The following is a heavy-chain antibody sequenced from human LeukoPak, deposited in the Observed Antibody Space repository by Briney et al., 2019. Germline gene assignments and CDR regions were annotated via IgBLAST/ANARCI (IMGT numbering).Heavy chain of an antibody. D-gene: IGHD4-17*01. V-gene: IGHV3-48*01. J-gene: IGHJ4*02. CDR2: ISSSSDKI. CDR1: GFTFSTYN. Sequence: GGSLRLSCGGSGFTFSTYNMHWVRQAPGKGLEWVSYISSSSDKIYYADSVKGRFTISRDNSKNTLYLQMNSLRAEDTAVYYCAKDTGYGDYLFDYWGQGTLVTVSS. CDR3: AKDTGYGDYLFDY.